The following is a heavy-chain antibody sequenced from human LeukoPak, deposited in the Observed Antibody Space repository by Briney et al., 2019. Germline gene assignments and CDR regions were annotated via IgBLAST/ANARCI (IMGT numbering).Heavy chain of an antibody. CDR3: ARAGPGSGGFLFDY. V-gene: IGHV3-30*02. CDR2: IRYDGRDI. J-gene: IGHJ4*02. CDR1: GIVFSAYG. D-gene: IGHD3-10*01. Sequence: AGGSLRLSCAASGIVFSAYGMHWVRQAPGKGLQWVAFIRYDGRDIYYADFAKGRFTISRDNAKNSLYLQMNSLRAEDTAVYYCARAGPGSGGFLFDYWGQGTLVTVSS.